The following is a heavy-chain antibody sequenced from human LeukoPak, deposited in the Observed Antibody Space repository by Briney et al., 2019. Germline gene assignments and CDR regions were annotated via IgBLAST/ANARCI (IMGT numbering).Heavy chain of an antibody. CDR2: IYYSGST. Sequence: PSETLSLTCTVSGGSISSYYWSWIRQPPGKGLEWIGSIYYSGSTYYNPSLKSRVTISVDTSKNQFSLKLSSVTAADTAVYYCARDLEPTNYYYGMDIWGQGTTVTVSS. CDR3: ARDLEPTNYYYGMDI. D-gene: IGHD1-14*01. CDR1: GGSISSYY. V-gene: IGHV4-59*01. J-gene: IGHJ6*02.